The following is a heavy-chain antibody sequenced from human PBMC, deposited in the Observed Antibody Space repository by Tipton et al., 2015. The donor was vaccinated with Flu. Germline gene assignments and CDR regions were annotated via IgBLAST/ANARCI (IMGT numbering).Heavy chain of an antibody. D-gene: IGHD7-27*01. CDR3: ARDGEIYYFDY. CDR1: GFTFSSYW. V-gene: IGHV3-74*01. CDR2: INSDGSST. Sequence: GSLRLSCTTSGFTFSSYWMHWVRHAPGKGLVWVSRINSDGSSTSYADSVKGRFTISRDNAKNTLYLQMNSLRAEDTAVYYCARDGEIYYFDYWGQGTLVTVSS. J-gene: IGHJ4*02.